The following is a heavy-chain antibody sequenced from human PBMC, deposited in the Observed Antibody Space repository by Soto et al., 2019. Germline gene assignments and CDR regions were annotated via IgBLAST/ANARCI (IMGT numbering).Heavy chain of an antibody. V-gene: IGHV1-18*01. J-gene: IGHJ4*02. Sequence: ASVKVSCKASGYTFTSYGISWVRQAPGQGLEWMGWISAYNGNTNYAQKLQGRVTMTTDTSTSTAYMELRSLRSEDTAVYYCARGGHVVVVTAALDYWGQGTLVTVSS. CDR3: ARGGHVVVVTAALDY. CDR2: ISAYNGNT. D-gene: IGHD2-21*02. CDR1: GYTFTSYG.